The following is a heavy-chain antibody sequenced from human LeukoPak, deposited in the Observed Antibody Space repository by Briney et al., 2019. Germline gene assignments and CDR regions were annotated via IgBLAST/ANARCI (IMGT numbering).Heavy chain of an antibody. D-gene: IGHD3-10*01. Sequence: KPGESLKISCKTSGYSFTRYWIGWARQMPGKGLEWMGIMYPADSDTRYSPSLQGQITISADKSNTTAYLQWSSLKASDTAMYYCGRGYGSASFFDSWGQGTLITVTS. CDR1: GYSFTRYW. CDR2: MYPADSDT. V-gene: IGHV5-51*03. J-gene: IGHJ4*02. CDR3: GRGYGSASFFDS.